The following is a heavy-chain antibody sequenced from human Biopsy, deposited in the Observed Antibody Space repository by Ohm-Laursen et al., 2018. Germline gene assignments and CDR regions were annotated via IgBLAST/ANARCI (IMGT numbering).Heavy chain of an antibody. J-gene: IGHJ4*02. V-gene: IGHV3-23*01. Sequence: LSLTCTVSGDSISSYYWSWIRQPPGKGLEWVSGIRDSGDSAYYADSVKGRFTISRDNSRNTLYLQMNSLRAEDTAVYFCTNHYCGGITCLMNFWGQGTLVTVSS. CDR1: GDSISSYY. CDR2: IRDSGDSA. D-gene: IGHD2-21*01. CDR3: TNHYCGGITCLMNF.